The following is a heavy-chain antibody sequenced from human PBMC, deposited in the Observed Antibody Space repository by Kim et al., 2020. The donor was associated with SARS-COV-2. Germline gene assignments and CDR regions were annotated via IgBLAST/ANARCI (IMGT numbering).Heavy chain of an antibody. V-gene: IGHV1-24*01. CDR2: FDPEDGET. Sequence: ASVKVSCKVSGYTLTELSMHWVRQAPGKGLEWMGGFDPEDGETIYAQKFQGRVTMTEDTSTDTAYMELSSLRSEDTAVYYCATFHPLYMVRGVIGSDAFDIWGQGTMVTVSS. D-gene: IGHD3-10*01. CDR3: ATFHPLYMVRGVIGSDAFDI. J-gene: IGHJ3*02. CDR1: GYTLTELS.